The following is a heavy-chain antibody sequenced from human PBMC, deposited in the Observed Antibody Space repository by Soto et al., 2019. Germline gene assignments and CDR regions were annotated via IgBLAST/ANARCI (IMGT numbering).Heavy chain of an antibody. CDR2: IWYEGSNK. J-gene: IGHJ4*02. CDR1: GFTFSSYG. V-gene: IGHV3-33*01. Sequence: GGSLRLSCAASGFTFSSYGMHWVRQAPGKGLEWVAVIWYEGSNKYYAESVKGRFTISRDNSKNTLYLQMNSLRAEDTAVYYCARVGGLYDSSGYANYFDYWGQGTLVTVSS. D-gene: IGHD3-22*01. CDR3: ARVGGLYDSSGYANYFDY.